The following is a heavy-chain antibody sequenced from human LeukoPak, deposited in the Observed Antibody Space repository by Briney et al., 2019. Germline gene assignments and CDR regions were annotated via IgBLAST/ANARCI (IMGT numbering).Heavy chain of an antibody. D-gene: IGHD3-9*01. Sequence: PSETLSPTCTVSGGSISSSSYYWGWIRQPPGKGLEWIGTIYYSGSTYYNPSLKSRVTISVDTSKNQFSLKLSSVTAADTAVYYCARGRKYYDILTGYSPQNPYFDYWGQGTLVTVST. J-gene: IGHJ4*02. CDR3: ARGRKYYDILTGYSPQNPYFDY. CDR1: GGSISSSSYY. V-gene: IGHV4-39*07. CDR2: IYYSGST.